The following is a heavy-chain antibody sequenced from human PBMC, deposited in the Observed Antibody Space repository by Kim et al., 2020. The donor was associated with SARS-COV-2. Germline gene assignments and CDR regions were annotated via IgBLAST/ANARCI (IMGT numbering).Heavy chain of an antibody. CDR3: AALDTVQVPGGI. D-gene: IGHD3-10*01. CDR2: KKGDGSDE. J-gene: IGHJ4*02. Sequence: GGSLRLSCAVSGFSLRSNWMSWVRQAPGKGLEWVAMKKGDGSDEHYVDSVKGRFTMSRDNAKNSLYLQMSSLRAEDTAIYYCAALDTVQVPGGIWGQGTLVTVSS. CDR1: GFSLRSNW. V-gene: IGHV3-7*01.